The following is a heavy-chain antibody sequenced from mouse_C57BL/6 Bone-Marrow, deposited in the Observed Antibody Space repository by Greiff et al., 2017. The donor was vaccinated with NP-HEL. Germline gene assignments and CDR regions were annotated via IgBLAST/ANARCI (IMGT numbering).Heavy chain of an antibody. CDR1: GYAFTNYL. D-gene: IGHD1-1*01. CDR2: INPGSGGT. CDR3: AKRVKNYGFAY. J-gene: IGHJ3*01. Sequence: QVQLQQSGAELVRPGTSVKVSCKASGYAFTNYLIEWVKQRPGQGLEWIGVINPGSGGTNYNEKFKGKATLTADKSSSTAYMQLSSLTSEDSAVYFCAKRVKNYGFAYWGQGTLVTVSA. V-gene: IGHV1-54*01.